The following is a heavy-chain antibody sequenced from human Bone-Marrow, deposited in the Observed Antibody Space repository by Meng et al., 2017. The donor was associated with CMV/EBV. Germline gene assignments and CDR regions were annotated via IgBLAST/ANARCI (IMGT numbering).Heavy chain of an antibody. CDR2: ISSSSSTI. V-gene: IGHV3-48*04. CDR3: ARDEAVAGLLFDY. CDR1: GFTFSSYS. D-gene: IGHD6-19*01. Sequence: GSLRLSCAASGFTFSSYSMNWVRQAPGKGLEWVSYISSSSSTIYYADSVKGRFTISRDNAKNSLYLQMNSLRAEDTAVYYCARDEAVAGLLFDYWGQGTLVTVSS. J-gene: IGHJ4*02.